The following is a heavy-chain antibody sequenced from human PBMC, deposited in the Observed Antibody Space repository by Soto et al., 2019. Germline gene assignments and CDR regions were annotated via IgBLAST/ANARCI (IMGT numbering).Heavy chain of an antibody. CDR2: INTSGGST. D-gene: IGHD3-22*01. CDR3: AREYYYDSSGYYYERDAFDI. CDR1: GYTFTSYY. V-gene: IGHV1-46*04. Sequence: QVQLVQSGAEVKKPGASVKVSCKASGYTFTSYYMHWVRQAPGQGLEWMGIINTSGGSTSYAQKLEGSVTTTGDTSTSTVYMSLSHLRSEDTAVYYCAREYYYDSSGYYYERDAFDIWGQGTMVTVSS. J-gene: IGHJ3*02.